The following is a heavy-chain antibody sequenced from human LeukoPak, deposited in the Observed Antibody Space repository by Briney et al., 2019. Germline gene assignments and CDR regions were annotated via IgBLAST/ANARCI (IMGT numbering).Heavy chain of an antibody. V-gene: IGHV3-7*01. D-gene: IGHD2-2*01. J-gene: IGHJ5*02. CDR1: GFTFSSYW. Sequence: GSLRLSCAASGFTFSSYWMSWVRQAPGKGLEWVANIKQDGSEKYYVDSVKGRFTISRDNAKNSLYLQMNSLRAEDTAVYYCARDGGCSSTSCYSRFNWFDPWGQGTLVTVSS. CDR2: IKQDGSEK. CDR3: ARDGGCSSTSCYSRFNWFDP.